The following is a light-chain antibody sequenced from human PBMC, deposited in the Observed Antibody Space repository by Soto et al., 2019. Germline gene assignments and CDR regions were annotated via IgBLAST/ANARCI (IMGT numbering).Light chain of an antibody. CDR1: QSINSY. CDR2: VVS. Sequence: IQMTQSPSSLSASVGSTVTITCRPSQSINSYLNRYQQKPGKAPKLLMSVVSNLQSGVPSRFSGSASGTEFTLTISSLQPEDFATYYCQQSYSTPHTFVQGTKVEIK. CDR3: QQSYSTPHT. V-gene: IGKV1-39*01. J-gene: IGKJ1*01.